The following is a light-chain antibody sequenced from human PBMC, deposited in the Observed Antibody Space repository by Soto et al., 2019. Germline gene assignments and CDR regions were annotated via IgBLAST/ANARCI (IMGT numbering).Light chain of an antibody. CDR3: QSYDNSLSGAWV. CDR1: GSNVGASYD. CDR2: ANN. Sequence: QSVLTQPPSVSGAPGQTITMSCTGSGSNVGASYDVHWYQVLPGAGPRLLIYANNKRPSGVLDRFSGSKSGTSASLAITGLQAEDEADYYCQSYDNSLSGAWVFGGGTKLTVL. J-gene: IGLJ3*02. V-gene: IGLV1-40*01.